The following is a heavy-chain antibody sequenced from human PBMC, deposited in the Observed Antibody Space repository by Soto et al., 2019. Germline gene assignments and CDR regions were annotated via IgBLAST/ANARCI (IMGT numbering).Heavy chain of an antibody. D-gene: IGHD6-13*01. V-gene: IGHV3-30-3*01. J-gene: IGHJ6*02. CDR3: ARAPTYSSSWLYYYYYGMDV. CDR2: ISYDATSA. CDR1: GFTFSDFA. Sequence: GGSLRLSCAASGFTFSDFALHWVRQAPGKGLEWVTLISYDATSAYFADSVRGRFSISRDNSQNTLYLEMNGLRIEDTAVYYCARAPTYSSSWLYYYYYGMDVWGQGTTVTVSS.